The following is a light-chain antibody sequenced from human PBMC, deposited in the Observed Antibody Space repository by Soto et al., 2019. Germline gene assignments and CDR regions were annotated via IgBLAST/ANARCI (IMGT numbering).Light chain of an antibody. V-gene: IGLV2-8*01. CDR3: SSYAGSYRV. CDR2: EIS. Sequence: QSVLTQPASVSGSPGQSITISCTGTTSDVGGYDYVSWYQQHPGQAPKLLIYEISKRPSGVPDRFSGSKSGNTASLTVSGLQAEDEADYYCSSYAGSYRVFGTGTKLTVL. J-gene: IGLJ1*01. CDR1: TSDVGGYDY.